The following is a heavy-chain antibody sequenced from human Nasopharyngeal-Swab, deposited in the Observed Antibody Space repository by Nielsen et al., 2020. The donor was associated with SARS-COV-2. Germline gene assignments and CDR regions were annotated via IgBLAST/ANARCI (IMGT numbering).Heavy chain of an antibody. D-gene: IGHD5-12*01. Sequence: GEFLKISCAASGFTFSSYAMHWVRQAPGKGLEWVAVISYDGSNKYYADSVKGRFTISRDNSKNTLYLQMNSLRAEDTAVYYCASGYSGYGGNFDYWGQGTLVTVSS. J-gene: IGHJ4*02. CDR1: GFTFSSYA. CDR3: ASGYSGYGGNFDY. CDR2: ISYDGSNK. V-gene: IGHV3-30-3*02.